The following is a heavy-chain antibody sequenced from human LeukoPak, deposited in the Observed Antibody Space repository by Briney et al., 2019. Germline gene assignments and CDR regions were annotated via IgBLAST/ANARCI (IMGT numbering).Heavy chain of an antibody. J-gene: IGHJ5*02. CDR1: GGSISSYY. CDR2: IYYSGST. D-gene: IGHD2-2*01. Sequence: SETLSLTCTVSGGSISSYYWSWIRQPPGKGLEWIGYIYYSGSTNYNPSLKSRDTISVDTSKNQFSLKLSSVTAADTAVYYCARDRCSSTSCYARWFDPWGQGTLVTVSS. V-gene: IGHV4-59*01. CDR3: ARDRCSSTSCYARWFDP.